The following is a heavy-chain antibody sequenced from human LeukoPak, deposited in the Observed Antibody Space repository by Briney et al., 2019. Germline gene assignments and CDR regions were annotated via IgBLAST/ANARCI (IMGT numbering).Heavy chain of an antibody. D-gene: IGHD3-22*01. CDR1: GASISSHY. J-gene: IGHJ4*02. CDR3: ARVQYYYDSSGYFDY. V-gene: IGHV4-59*11. CDR2: IYYSGST. Sequence: SETLSLTCTVSGASISSHYWSWLRQPPGKGLEWLGYIYYSGSTNYNPSLKSRVTISVDTSKNQFSLKLSSVTAADTAVYYCARVQYYYDSSGYFDYWGQGTLVTVSS.